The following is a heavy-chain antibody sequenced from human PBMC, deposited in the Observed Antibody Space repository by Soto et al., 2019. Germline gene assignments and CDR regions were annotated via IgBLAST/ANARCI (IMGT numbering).Heavy chain of an antibody. J-gene: IGHJ1*01. D-gene: IGHD4-17*01. Sequence: QVQLVQSGGEVKKPGASVKVSCKASGYTFTSYGISLVRQAPGQGLEWMGWISTYNGNTNYAQKVQGRVTMTTDTSTSTAYRELRILRSDDTAVYYCARASGDYGLSEYFQHWGQGTLVTVSS. V-gene: IGHV1-18*01. CDR3: ARASGDYGLSEYFQH. CDR1: GYTFTSYG. CDR2: ISTYNGNT.